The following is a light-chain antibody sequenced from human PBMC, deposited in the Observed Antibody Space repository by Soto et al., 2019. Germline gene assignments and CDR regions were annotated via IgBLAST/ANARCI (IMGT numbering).Light chain of an antibody. CDR3: NSYTSSSTVV. V-gene: IGLV2-14*01. Sequence: QSALTQPASVSGSPGQSITISCTGTSRDVGGYNYVSWFQQHPGKAPKLLIYEVTNRPSGASNRFSGSKSGNTASLTISGLQAEDEADYYCNSYTSSSTVVFGGGTKLTVL. CDR1: SRDVGGYNY. J-gene: IGLJ2*01. CDR2: EVT.